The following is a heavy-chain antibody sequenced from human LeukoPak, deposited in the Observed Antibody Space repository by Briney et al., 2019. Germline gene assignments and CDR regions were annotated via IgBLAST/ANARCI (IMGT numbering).Heavy chain of an antibody. D-gene: IGHD1-26*01. Sequence: GRSLRLSCAASGFTFSTYCMSWVRQAAGKGLEWVSGISGSGGSRFYTDSVKGRFTISRDNSKNTLYLQMNSLRAEDTAVYYCAKLREWELPDLFDYWGQGTLVTVSS. CDR2: ISGSGGSR. V-gene: IGHV3-23*01. CDR1: GFTFSTYC. J-gene: IGHJ4*02. CDR3: AKLREWELPDLFDY.